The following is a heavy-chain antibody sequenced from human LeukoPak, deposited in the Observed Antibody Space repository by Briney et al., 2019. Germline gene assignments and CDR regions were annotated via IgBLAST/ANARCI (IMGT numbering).Heavy chain of an antibody. V-gene: IGHV4-4*02. CDR2: VHLDGRT. J-gene: IGHJ4*02. Sequence: SETLSLTCGVSGGSISSTNWWTWIRQPPGKGLEWIGEVHLDGRTNYNPSLESRLTMSVDLSENHISLKLTSVTATDTAVYYCAREGGFYRPLDYTGQGTLVTVSS. CDR3: AREGGFYRPLDY. CDR1: GGSISSTNW. D-gene: IGHD3-3*01.